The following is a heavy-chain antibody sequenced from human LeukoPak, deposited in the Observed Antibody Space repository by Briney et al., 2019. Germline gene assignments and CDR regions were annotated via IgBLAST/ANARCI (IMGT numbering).Heavy chain of an antibody. V-gene: IGHV4-39*01. Sequence: SETLSLTCTVSGGSISSSSYYWGWIRQPPGKGLEWIGSIYHSGSTYYNPSLKSRVTISVDTSKNQFSLKLSSVTAADTAVYYCARQELLWFGELLAPVIDYWGQGTLVTVSS. CDR1: GGSISSSSYY. J-gene: IGHJ4*02. CDR3: ARQELLWFGELLAPVIDY. CDR2: IYHSGST. D-gene: IGHD3-10*01.